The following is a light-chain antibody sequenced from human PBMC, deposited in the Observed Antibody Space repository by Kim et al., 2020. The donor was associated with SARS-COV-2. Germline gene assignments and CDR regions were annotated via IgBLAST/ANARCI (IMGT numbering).Light chain of an antibody. CDR1: GSDVGAYDS. CDR3: SSFACDKFV. J-gene: IGLJ1*01. Sequence: QSALTQPPSASGSVGQSVTISCAGTGSDVGAYDSVCWFQQHPGKAPKLIIFEVSKPSGVTDSFSGSKFGTTASLTISGLQAEDEADYYCSSFACDKFVFCSGTRLTVL. CDR2: EVS. V-gene: IGLV2-8*01.